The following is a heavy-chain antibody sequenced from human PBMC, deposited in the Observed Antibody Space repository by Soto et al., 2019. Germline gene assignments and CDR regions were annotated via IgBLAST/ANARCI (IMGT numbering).Heavy chain of an antibody. Sequence: GGSLRLSCAASGFTFSSYGMHWVRQAPGKGLEWVAVISYDGSNKYYADSVKGRFTISRDNSKNTLYLQMNSLRAEDTVVYYCAKDPSSISSTSPFDPWGQGTLVTVSS. CDR1: GFTFSSYG. J-gene: IGHJ5*02. V-gene: IGHV3-30*18. CDR2: ISYDGSNK. CDR3: AKDPSSISSTSPFDP. D-gene: IGHD2-2*01.